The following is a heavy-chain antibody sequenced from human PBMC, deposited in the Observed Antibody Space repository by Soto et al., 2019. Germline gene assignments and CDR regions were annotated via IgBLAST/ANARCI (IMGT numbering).Heavy chain of an antibody. CDR1: GFTFSDYY. J-gene: IGHJ4*02. D-gene: IGHD3-10*01. CDR2: ISSSSSYT. Sequence: QVQLVESGGGLVKPGGSLRLSCAASGFTFSDYYMSWIRQAPGKGLEWVSYISSSSSYTNYADSVKGRFTISRDNAKNSLYLQMNSLRAEDTAVYYCARDLYYGSGSLLGYWGQGTLVTVSS. V-gene: IGHV3-11*05. CDR3: ARDLYYGSGSLLGY.